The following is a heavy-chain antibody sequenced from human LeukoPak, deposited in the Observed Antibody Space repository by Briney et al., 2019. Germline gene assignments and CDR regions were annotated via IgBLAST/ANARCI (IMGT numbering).Heavy chain of an antibody. D-gene: IGHD2-15*01. CDR3: ARGQGYCSGGSCYLNYYYYYGMDV. CDR2: MNPNSGNT. J-gene: IGHJ6*02. Sequence: GASVKVSCKASGYTFTSYDINWVRQATGQGLEWMGWMNPNSGNTGYAQKFQGRVTMTRTTSISTAYMELSSLRSEDTAVYYCARGQGYCSGGSCYLNYYYYYGMDVWGQGTTVTVSS. CDR1: GYTFTSYD. V-gene: IGHV1-8*01.